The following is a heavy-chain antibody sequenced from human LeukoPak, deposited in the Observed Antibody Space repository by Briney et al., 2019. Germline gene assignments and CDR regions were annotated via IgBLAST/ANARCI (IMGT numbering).Heavy chain of an antibody. CDR2: INSDGSST. CDR1: GFTFSSYW. CDR3: AREPFPLEWLSTPAFDY. J-gene: IGHJ4*02. Sequence: GGSLRLSCAASGFTFSSYWMHWVRQAPGKGLVWVSRINSDGSSTSYADSVKGRFTISRDNAKNMLYLQMNSLRAEDTAVYYCAREPFPLEWLSTPAFDYWGQGTLVTVSS. V-gene: IGHV3-74*01. D-gene: IGHD3-3*01.